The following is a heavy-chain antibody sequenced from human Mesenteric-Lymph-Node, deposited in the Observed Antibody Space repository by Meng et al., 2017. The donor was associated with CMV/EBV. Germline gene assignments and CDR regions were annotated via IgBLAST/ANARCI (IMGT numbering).Heavy chain of an antibody. J-gene: IGHJ6*02. CDR2: ISGSGGST. V-gene: IGHV3-23*01. CDR1: GFTFSSYA. CDR3: AKVPTSYDFWSGYRSCGMDV. D-gene: IGHD3-3*01. Sequence: GGSLRLSCAASGFTFSSYAMSWVRQAPGKGLEWVSAISGSGGSTYYADSVKGRFTISRDNSKNTLYLQMNSLRAEDTAVYYCAKVPTSYDFWSGYRSCGMDVWGQGTTVTVSS.